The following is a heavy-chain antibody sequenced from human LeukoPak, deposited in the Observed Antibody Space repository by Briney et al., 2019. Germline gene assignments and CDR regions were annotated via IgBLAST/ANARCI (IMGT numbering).Heavy chain of an antibody. CDR1: VYTFTDYY. J-gene: IGHJ4*02. Sequence: ASVKASCQASVYTFTDYYMHWVRQAPGQELEWMGWINPNIGDTNYAQKFQGRVTMTRDTSISTAYMELSRLRSDDTAVYYCARDRPSITGTALDYFDYWGQGTLLTASS. V-gene: IGHV1-2*02. D-gene: IGHD1-7*01. CDR2: INPNIGDT. CDR3: ARDRPSITGTALDYFDY.